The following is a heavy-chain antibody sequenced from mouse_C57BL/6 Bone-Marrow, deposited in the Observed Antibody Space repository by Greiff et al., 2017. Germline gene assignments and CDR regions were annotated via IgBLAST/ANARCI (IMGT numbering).Heavy chain of an antibody. CDR2: VDPSDSYT. V-gene: IGHV1-50*01. Sequence: VQLQQPGAELVKPGASVKLSCKASGYTFTSYWMQWVKQRPGQGLEWIGEVDPSDSYTNYNQKFKGKATLTVDTSSRTAYMQLSSLTSEDAAVYYCARGWRPWFAYWGQGTLVTGSA. D-gene: IGHD2-3*01. CDR1: GYTFTSYW. CDR3: ARGWRPWFAY. J-gene: IGHJ3*01.